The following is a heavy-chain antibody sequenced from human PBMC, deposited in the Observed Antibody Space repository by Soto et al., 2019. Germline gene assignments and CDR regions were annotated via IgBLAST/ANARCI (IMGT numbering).Heavy chain of an antibody. D-gene: IGHD2-2*01. CDR3: ARVRRFVVVPAAATTGMDG. Sequence: GGSLRLSCAASGLTFSSYWIHWVRQTPGKGLVWVSRINSDGTSIGYADSVKGRFTISRDNAKNTLYLQMNSLRDEDTAVYYCARVRRFVVVPAAATTGMDGWGQGTTVTVS. CDR1: GLTFSSYW. J-gene: IGHJ6*02. CDR2: INSDGTSI. V-gene: IGHV3-74*01.